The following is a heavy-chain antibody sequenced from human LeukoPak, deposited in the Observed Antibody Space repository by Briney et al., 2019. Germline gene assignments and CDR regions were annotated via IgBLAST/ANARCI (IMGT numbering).Heavy chain of an antibody. CDR1: GFTFSSYN. CDR3: ARGNYYDSSGFDY. CDR2: INWNGGST. V-gene: IGHV3-20*01. J-gene: IGHJ4*02. Sequence: PGGSLRLSCAASGFTFSSYNMNWVRQAPGKGLEWVSGINWNGGSTGYADSVKGRFTISRDNAKNSLYLQMNSLRAEDTALYHCARGNYYDSSGFDYWGQGTLVTVSS. D-gene: IGHD3-22*01.